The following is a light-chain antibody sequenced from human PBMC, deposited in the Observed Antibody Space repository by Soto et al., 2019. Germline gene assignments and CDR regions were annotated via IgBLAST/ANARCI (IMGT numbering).Light chain of an antibody. Sequence: EIVMTQSPATLSASAGDRATLSCRVSQSVSDNLAWYQQKPGQAPRLLIYGASIRATGVPARFSGSGSGTDFTLTISRLEPEDFAVYYCQQYGSSGTFGQGTKVEIK. V-gene: IGKV3-15*01. CDR1: QSVSDN. J-gene: IGKJ1*01. CDR3: QQYGSSGT. CDR2: GAS.